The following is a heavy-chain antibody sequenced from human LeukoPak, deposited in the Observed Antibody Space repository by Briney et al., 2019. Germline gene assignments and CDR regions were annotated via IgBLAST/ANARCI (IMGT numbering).Heavy chain of an antibody. D-gene: IGHD6-19*01. CDR2: INTDGSSP. CDR3: ARDQYSSGWSIDY. V-gene: IGHV3-74*01. Sequence: GGSLRLSCAASGFTFSAYWMHWVRQAPGKGLVWVSRINTDGSSPTYAASVKGRFTISRDNAKNSLYLQMNSLRAEDTAVYYCARDQYSSGWSIDYWGQGTLVTVSS. J-gene: IGHJ4*02. CDR1: GFTFSAYW.